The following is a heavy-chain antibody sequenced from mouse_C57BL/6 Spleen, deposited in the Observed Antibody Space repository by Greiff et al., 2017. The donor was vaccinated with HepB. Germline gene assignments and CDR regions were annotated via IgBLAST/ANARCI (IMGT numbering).Heavy chain of an antibody. CDR3: ARSSTVVATGYFDY. CDR1: GFTFSSYA. CDR2: ISDGGSYT. J-gene: IGHJ2*01. Sequence: EVQLVESGGGLVKPGGSLKLSCAASGFTFSSYAMSWVRQTPEKRLEWVATISDGGSYTYYPDNVKGRFTISRDNAKNNPYLQMSHLKSEDTAMYYCARSSTVVATGYFDYWGQGTTLTVSS. V-gene: IGHV5-4*01. D-gene: IGHD1-1*01.